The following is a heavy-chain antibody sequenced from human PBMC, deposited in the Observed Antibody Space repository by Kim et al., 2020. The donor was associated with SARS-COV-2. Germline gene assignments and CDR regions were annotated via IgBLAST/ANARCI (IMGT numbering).Heavy chain of an antibody. J-gene: IGHJ4*02. V-gene: IGHV3-48*04. CDR1: GFTFSNFG. D-gene: IGHD3-3*01. CDR3: AREFGWAFDQ. CDR2: VSSTGSTI. Sequence: GGSLRHSCTASGFTFSNFGMHWVRQAPGKGLEWVSYVSSTGSTIHYTDSVKGRSTISRDNAENSLYLQMNSLRVEDTAVYYCAREFGWAFDQWGQGPLVTVPS.